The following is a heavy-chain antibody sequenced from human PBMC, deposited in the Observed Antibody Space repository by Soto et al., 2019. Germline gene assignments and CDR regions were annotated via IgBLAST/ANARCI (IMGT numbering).Heavy chain of an antibody. D-gene: IGHD3-10*01. CDR3: ARTLAMVRGVTPPYHYYGMYV. Sequence: QVQLVQSGAEVKKPGSSVKVSCKASGGTFSSYAISWLRQAPGQGLEWMGGIIPIFGTANYPQKFQGRVTMTADESTSTDYRELSSLRSEDTAVYYCARTLAMVRGVTPPYHYYGMYVWGQGNTVTVAS. J-gene: IGHJ6*02. CDR2: IIPIFGTA. V-gene: IGHV1-69*01. CDR1: GGTFSSYA.